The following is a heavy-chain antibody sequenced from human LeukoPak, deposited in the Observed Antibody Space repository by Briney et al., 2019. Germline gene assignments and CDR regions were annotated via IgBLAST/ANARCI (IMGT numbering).Heavy chain of an antibody. CDR1: GYTVTSYY. Sequence: GASVTVSCKASGYTVTSYYMHWVRQAPGQGLEWMVILNPSGGSSNYAQKFQGRATLTRATSTGTAYMELSSLRSEDTAVYYCASVYKHGMDVWGQGTTVIVSS. J-gene: IGHJ6*02. V-gene: IGHV1-46*01. CDR2: LNPSGGSS. D-gene: IGHD5-24*01. CDR3: ASVYKHGMDV.